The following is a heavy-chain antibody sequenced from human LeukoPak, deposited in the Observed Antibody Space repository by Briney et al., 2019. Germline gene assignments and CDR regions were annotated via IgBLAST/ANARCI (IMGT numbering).Heavy chain of an antibody. CDR2: LTSDTSTI. Sequence: PGGSLRLSCAASGFTFNTYSMNWVRQAPGKGLEWVSFLTSDTSTIHYADSVKGRFTISRDNAKNSLYLQMNSLRDEDTAVYYCAGNYYQSSPVREVAAFDIWGQGTMVTVSS. V-gene: IGHV3-48*02. CDR1: GFTFNTYS. D-gene: IGHD3-22*01. J-gene: IGHJ3*02. CDR3: AGNYYQSSPVREVAAFDI.